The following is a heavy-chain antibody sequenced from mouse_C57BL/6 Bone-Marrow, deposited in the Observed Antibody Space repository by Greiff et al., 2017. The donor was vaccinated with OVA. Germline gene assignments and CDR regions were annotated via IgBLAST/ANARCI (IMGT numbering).Heavy chain of an antibody. D-gene: IGHD1-1*01. Sequence: QVQLQQPGAELVKPGASVKLSCKASGYTFTSYWMQWVKQRPGQGLEWIGEIDPSDSYTNYNQKFKGKATLTVDTSSSTAYMQLSSLTSEDSAVYYCARDYYGSSYDWYCDVWGTGTTVTVSS. CDR3: ARDYYGSSYDWYCDV. CDR1: GYTFTSYW. J-gene: IGHJ1*03. V-gene: IGHV1-50*01. CDR2: IDPSDSYT.